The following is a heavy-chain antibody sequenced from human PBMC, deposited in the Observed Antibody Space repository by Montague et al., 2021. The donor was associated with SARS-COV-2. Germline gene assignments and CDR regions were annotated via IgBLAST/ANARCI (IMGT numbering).Heavy chain of an antibody. D-gene: IGHD2-15*01. CDR1: GITFSNYA. J-gene: IGHJ4*02. CDR3: AKDKGVAYYFDH. V-gene: IGHV3-23*01. CDR2: ISGSGGST. Sequence: SLRLSCAASGITFSNYAMSWVRQAPGKGLEWVSAISGSGGSTYYPDSVKGRFTISRDNSKNTLYLQMNSLRAGDTAVYYCAKDKGVAYYFDHWGQGTLVTVSS.